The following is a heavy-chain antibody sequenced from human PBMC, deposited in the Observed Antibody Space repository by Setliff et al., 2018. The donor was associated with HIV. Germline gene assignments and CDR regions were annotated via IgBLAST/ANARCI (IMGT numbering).Heavy chain of an antibody. V-gene: IGHV1-69*13. J-gene: IGHJ6*03. CDR1: GGTFSSYA. CDR3: ARASHQYSTDPYHYYMDV. D-gene: IGHD2-2*01. Sequence: ASVKVSCKASGGTFSSYAISWVRQAPGQGLEWMGGIIPIFGTANYAQKFQGRVTITADESTSTAYMELSRLRSEDTAVYYCARASHQYSTDPYHYYMDVWGTGTTVTVS. CDR2: IIPIFGTA.